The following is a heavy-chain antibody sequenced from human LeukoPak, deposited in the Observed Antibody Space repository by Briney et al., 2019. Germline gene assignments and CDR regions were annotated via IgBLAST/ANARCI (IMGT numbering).Heavy chain of an antibody. CDR3: ARGRLAAAGIDYYYYYMDV. J-gene: IGHJ6*03. V-gene: IGHV1-18*01. CDR1: GYTFINHG. Sequence: ASVKVSCKASGYTFINHGITWVRQAPGQGLEWVGWISPHNRNTNYAQKLQGRVTMTTDTFTSTAYMELRTLRSDDTAVYYCARGRLAAAGIDYYYYYMDVWGKGTTVTVSS. CDR2: ISPHNRNT. D-gene: IGHD6-13*01.